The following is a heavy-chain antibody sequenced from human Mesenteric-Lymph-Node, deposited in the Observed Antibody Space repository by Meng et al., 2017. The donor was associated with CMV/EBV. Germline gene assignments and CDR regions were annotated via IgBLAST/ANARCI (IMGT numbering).Heavy chain of an antibody. J-gene: IGHJ3*02. CDR2: IKQDGSEK. CDR1: GFTFSDYY. CDR3: AQEGYCSSTSCYTAFDI. Sequence: GGSLRLSCAASGFTFSDYYMSWIRQAPGKGLEWVANIKQDGSEKYYVDSVKGRFTISRDNAKNSLYLQMNSLRAEDTAVYYCAQEGYCSSTSCYTAFDIWGQGTMVTVSS. V-gene: IGHV3-7*01. D-gene: IGHD2-2*02.